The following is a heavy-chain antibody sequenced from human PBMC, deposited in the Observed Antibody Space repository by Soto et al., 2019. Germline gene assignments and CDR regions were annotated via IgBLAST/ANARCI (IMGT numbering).Heavy chain of an antibody. J-gene: IGHJ4*02. Sequence: VGSLRLSCSSSVCTFSSYDMHCVRQCPGKGLEWVSAIGTAGDTNYAGSVKGRFTISRENAKNSLYLQMNSLRAGDTAIYFRARAIGQTLFDDWGQGTLVTVSS. CDR1: VCTFSSYD. CDR2: IGTAGDT. V-gene: IGHV3-13*04. D-gene: IGHD3-22*01. CDR3: ARAIGQTLFDD.